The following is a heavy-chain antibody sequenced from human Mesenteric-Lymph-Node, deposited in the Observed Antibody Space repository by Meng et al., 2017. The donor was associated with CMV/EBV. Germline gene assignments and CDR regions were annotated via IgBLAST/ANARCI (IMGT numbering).Heavy chain of an antibody. Sequence: PQWGAGLLKPSETLSVTCAVYGGSVRGYYWNLIRQSPAKGLEWIGEINHSGSTTYNPSFTSRIIISVDTSTNQISLNMSSVTAADTAVYYCARGSSYDILTGYFDYWGQGALVTVSS. D-gene: IGHD3-9*01. V-gene: IGHV4-34*01. J-gene: IGHJ4*02. CDR3: ARGSSYDILTGYFDY. CDR2: INHSGST. CDR1: GGSVRGYY.